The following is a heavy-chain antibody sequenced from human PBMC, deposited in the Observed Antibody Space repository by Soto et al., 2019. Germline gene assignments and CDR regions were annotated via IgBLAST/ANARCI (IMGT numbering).Heavy chain of an antibody. D-gene: IGHD4-17*01. CDR3: AMSTVTTITDY. V-gene: IGHV4-39*01. CDR2: IYYSGST. J-gene: IGHJ4*02. CDR1: GGSISSSSYY. Sequence: QLQLQESGPGLVKPSETLSLTCTVSGGSISSSSYYWGWIRQPPGKGLEWIGSIYYSGSTYYNPSLKSRVTISVDTSKNQFSLKLSSVTAADTAVYYCAMSTVTTITDYWGQGTLVTVSS.